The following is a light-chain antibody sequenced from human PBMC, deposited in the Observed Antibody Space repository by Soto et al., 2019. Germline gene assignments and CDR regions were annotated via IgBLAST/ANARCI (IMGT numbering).Light chain of an antibody. CDR3: PHGGG. Sequence: EIVMTQSPATLSVSPGERATLSCRASQSVSSNLAWYQQKPGQAPRLLIYGASTRATGIPARFSGSGSGTEFTLTISSLQSEAFAVYYCPHGGGFGQGTTVEL. V-gene: IGKV3-15*01. CDR1: QSVSSN. CDR2: GAS. J-gene: IGKJ1*01.